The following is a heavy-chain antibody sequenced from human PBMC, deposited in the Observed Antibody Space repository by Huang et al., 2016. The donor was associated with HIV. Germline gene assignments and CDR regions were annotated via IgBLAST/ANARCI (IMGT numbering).Heavy chain of an antibody. V-gene: IGHV1-18*01. D-gene: IGHD3-10*01. J-gene: IGHJ4*02. Sequence: QVQLVQSGAEVKKPGASVKVSCKASAYTFINYGISWVRQAPGQGLEWMGWSSAYNGDTNYAQRLQGRVTMTTDTSTSTAYMELRSRRSDDTAVYYCARSSDGGRNDYWGQGTLVTVSS. CDR3: ARSSDGGRNDY. CDR1: AYTFINYG. CDR2: SSAYNGDT.